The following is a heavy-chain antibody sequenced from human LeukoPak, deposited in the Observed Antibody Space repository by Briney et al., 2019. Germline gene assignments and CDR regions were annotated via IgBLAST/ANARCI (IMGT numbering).Heavy chain of an antibody. CDR2: ISDVGAGT. Sequence: GGSLRLSCAASGFTFSSHAMSWGRQAPGKGLEWVSTISDVGAGTYYADSVKGRFTVSRDNSKNTLYLQMSSLRAEDTAVYYCAKLTFDFWGQGALVTVSS. V-gene: IGHV3-23*01. CDR3: AKLTFDF. CDR1: GFTFSSHA. J-gene: IGHJ4*02.